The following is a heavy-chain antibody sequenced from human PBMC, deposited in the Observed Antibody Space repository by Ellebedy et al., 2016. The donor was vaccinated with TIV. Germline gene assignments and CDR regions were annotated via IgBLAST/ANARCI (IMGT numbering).Heavy chain of an antibody. Sequence: GESLKISXAASGFTFRNYPLHWVRQAPGKGLEWVAIISDNGSEKYYADSVKGRFTISRDNSKSTLYLQMNSLRVEDTAVYSCAGIWFGYPDYWGQGTLVTVSS. CDR2: ISDNGSEK. D-gene: IGHD3-10*01. CDR1: GFTFRNYP. J-gene: IGHJ4*02. CDR3: AGIWFGYPDY. V-gene: IGHV3-30-3*01.